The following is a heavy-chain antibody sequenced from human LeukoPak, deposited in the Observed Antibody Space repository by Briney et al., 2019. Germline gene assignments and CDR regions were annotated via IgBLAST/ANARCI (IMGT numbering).Heavy chain of an antibody. Sequence: GGSLRLSCAAFGFTFSSYAMHWVRQAPGKGLEWVAVISYDGSNKYYADSVKGRFTISRDNSKNTLYLQMNSLRAEDTAVYYCARGRVYCSSTSCPNFDYWGQGTLVTVSS. J-gene: IGHJ4*02. D-gene: IGHD2-2*01. CDR1: GFTFSSYA. CDR2: ISYDGSNK. CDR3: ARGRVYCSSTSCPNFDY. V-gene: IGHV3-30*01.